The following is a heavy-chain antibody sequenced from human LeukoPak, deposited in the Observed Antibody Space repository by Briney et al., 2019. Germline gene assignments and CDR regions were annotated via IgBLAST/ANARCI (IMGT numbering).Heavy chain of an antibody. CDR1: GFTFSSYG. D-gene: IGHD3-10*01. J-gene: IGHJ4*02. CDR2: IRYDGSNK. CDR3: AKDRITMVRGAPNYFDY. Sequence: GGSLRLSCAASGFTFSSYGMHWVRQAPGKGLEWVAFIRYDGSNKYYADSVKGRFTISRDNSKNTLYLQMNSLRAEDTAVYYCAKDRITMVRGAPNYFDYWGQGTLVTVSS. V-gene: IGHV3-30*02.